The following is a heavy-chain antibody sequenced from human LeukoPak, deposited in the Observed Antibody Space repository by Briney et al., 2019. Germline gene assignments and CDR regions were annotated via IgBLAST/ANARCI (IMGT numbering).Heavy chain of an antibody. V-gene: IGHV4-39*01. CDR1: GASISTSDDY. Sequence: PSETLSLTCTVSGASISTSDDYWGWIRQAPGKGLEWIGSIFYDGSAHYNPSLNSRATIFVDTSKNQFSLKLNSVTAADAGMYYCARQFATASADTRGYFDFWGQGTVVLVSS. CDR2: IFYDGSA. J-gene: IGHJ4*02. D-gene: IGHD2-2*01. CDR3: ARQFATASADTRGYFDF.